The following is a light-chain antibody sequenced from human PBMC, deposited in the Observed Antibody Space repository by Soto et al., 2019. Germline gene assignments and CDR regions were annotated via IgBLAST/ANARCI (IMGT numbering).Light chain of an antibody. Sequence: EIVVTQSPGTLSLSPGARATLSGRSSQSVASNYLAWFQQKPGQAPRLLIYGAYIRPTDITDRFSGSGSGTDFTLTISRLEPEDFAVYYCQPYGSSPWTVGRGTQVEIK. V-gene: IGKV3-20*01. CDR2: GAY. J-gene: IGKJ1*01. CDR3: QPYGSSPWT. CDR1: QSVASNY.